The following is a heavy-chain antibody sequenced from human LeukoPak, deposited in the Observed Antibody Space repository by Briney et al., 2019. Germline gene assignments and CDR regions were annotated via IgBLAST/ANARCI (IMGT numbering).Heavy chain of an antibody. J-gene: IGHJ6*03. Sequence: ASVKVSCKASGYTLTSYDINWVRQATGQGLEWMEWMNPNSGNTGYAQKFQGRVTMTRNTSISTAYMELSSLRSEDTAVYYCARGARQKKYYYVSSGKGRFEYYMDVWGKGTTVTVSS. CDR1: GYTLTSYD. CDR3: ARGARQKKYYYVSSGKGRFEYYMDV. CDR2: MNPNSGNT. V-gene: IGHV1-8*01. D-gene: IGHD3-22*01.